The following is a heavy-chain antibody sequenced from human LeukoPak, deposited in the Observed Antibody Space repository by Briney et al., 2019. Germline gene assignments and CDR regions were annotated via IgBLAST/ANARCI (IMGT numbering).Heavy chain of an antibody. CDR3: AKDPLDERVATQWDY. Sequence: GGSLRLSCAASGFTFSSYAMSWVRQAPGKGLEWVSAISGSGGSTYYADSVKGRFTISRDNSKNTLYLQMNRLRAEDTAVYYCAKDPLDERVATQWDYWGQGTLVTVSS. V-gene: IGHV3-23*01. J-gene: IGHJ4*02. D-gene: IGHD4-23*01. CDR1: GFTFSSYA. CDR2: ISGSGGST.